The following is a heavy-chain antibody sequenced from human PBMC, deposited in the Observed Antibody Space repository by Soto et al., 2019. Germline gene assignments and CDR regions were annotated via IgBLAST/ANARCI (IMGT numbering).Heavy chain of an antibody. CDR1: GGSISSSSYC. J-gene: IGHJ6*02. CDR2: IYYSGST. CDR3: ARLQYYYGMDV. V-gene: IGHV4-39*01. D-gene: IGHD4-4*01. Sequence: SETLSLTCTVSGGSISSSSYCWGWIRQPPGKGLEWIGSIYYSGSTYYNPSLKSRVTISVDTSKNQFSLKLSSVTAADTAVYYCARLQYYYGMDVWGQGTTVTVSS.